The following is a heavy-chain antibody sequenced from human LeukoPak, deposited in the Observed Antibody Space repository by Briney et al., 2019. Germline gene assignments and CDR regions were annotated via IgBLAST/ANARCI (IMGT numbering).Heavy chain of an antibody. CDR3: ARVKVRWLHTS. Sequence: PSETLSLTCTVSGGSISSYYWSWIRQPPGKGLEWIGEINHSGSTNYNPSLKSRVTISVDTSKNQFSLKLSSVTAADTAVYYCARVKVRWLHTSWGQGTLVTVSS. CDR1: GGSISSYY. V-gene: IGHV4-34*01. CDR2: INHSGST. D-gene: IGHD5-18*01. J-gene: IGHJ5*02.